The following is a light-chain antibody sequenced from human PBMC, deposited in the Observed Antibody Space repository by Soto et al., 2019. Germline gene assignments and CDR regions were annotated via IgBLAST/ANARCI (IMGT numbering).Light chain of an antibody. CDR3: AAWDDSLNGWV. J-gene: IGLJ3*02. Sequence: QSVLTQPPSASGPPGQRVTLSCSGSNSNIGGNTVNWYQQLPGTAPRLLIYIYNQRPSGVPDRFSGSKSGTSASLAISGLQSDDEADYYCAAWDDSLNGWVCGGGTKLTVL. V-gene: IGLV1-44*01. CDR1: NSNIGGNT. CDR2: IYN.